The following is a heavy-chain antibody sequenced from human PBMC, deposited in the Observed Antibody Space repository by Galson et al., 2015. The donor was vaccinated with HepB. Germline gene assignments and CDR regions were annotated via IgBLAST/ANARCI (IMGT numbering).Heavy chain of an antibody. CDR3: ARDRGGGFHIAVAGNRWNANWFDP. CDR1: GYTFTGYY. D-gene: IGHD6-19*01. CDR2: INPNSGGT. V-gene: IGHV1-2*02. Sequence: SVKVSCKASGYTFTGYYMHWVRQAPGQGLEWMGWINPNSGGTNYAQKFQGRVTMTRDTSISTAYMELSSLRSEDTAVYYCARDRGGGFHIAVAGNRWNANWFDPWGQGTLVTVSS. J-gene: IGHJ5*02.